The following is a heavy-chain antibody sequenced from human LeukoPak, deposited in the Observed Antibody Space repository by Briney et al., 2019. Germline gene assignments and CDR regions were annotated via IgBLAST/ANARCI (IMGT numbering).Heavy chain of an antibody. Sequence: SETLSLTCNVSGVSISSYYWSWIRQPAGKGLEWIGRIYLSRSTSYNPSLRSRVTMSVDTSKNQFSLKLTSVTAADTAVYYCARGAVYPDNWGQGTLVTVYS. V-gene: IGHV4-4*07. CDR2: IYLSRST. CDR1: GVSISSYY. J-gene: IGHJ4*02. D-gene: IGHD5/OR15-5a*01. CDR3: ARGAVYPDN.